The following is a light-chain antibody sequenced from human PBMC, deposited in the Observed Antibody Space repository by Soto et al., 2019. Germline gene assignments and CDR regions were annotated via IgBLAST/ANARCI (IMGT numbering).Light chain of an antibody. CDR1: SSNIGSNS. Sequence: QSVLTQPPSASGTPGQRVTISCSGSSSNIGSNSVNWYQHLPGTAPKLLMYSSNQRPSGVPDRFSGSKSGTSASLAISGLQSEDEADYYCAAWDDSLNGVVFGGGTKVTV. CDR2: SSN. V-gene: IGLV1-44*01. J-gene: IGLJ2*01. CDR3: AAWDDSLNGVV.